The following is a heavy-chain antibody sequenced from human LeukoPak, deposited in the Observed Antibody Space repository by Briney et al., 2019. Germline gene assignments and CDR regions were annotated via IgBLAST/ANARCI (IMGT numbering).Heavy chain of an antibody. CDR1: GGSISSSSYY. J-gene: IGHJ4*02. D-gene: IGHD6-19*01. CDR2: IYYTGST. CDR3: ARRRTEQWLAHFDY. V-gene: IGHV4-39*01. Sequence: TSETLSLTCTVSGGSISSSSYYWGWIRQPPGKGLEWIGSIYYTGSTYYNPSLKSRVTISVDTSKNQFSLKLSSVTAADTAVYYCARRRTEQWLAHFDYWGQGTLVTVSP.